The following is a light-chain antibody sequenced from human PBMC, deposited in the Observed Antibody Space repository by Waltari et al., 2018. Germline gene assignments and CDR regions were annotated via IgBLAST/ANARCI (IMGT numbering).Light chain of an antibody. CDR1: NSNIGNKD. Sequence: QSVLTQPPSVSAAPGQKVTISCPGSNSNIGNKDVSWYQQFPGTAPKLLISDNDKRPSGIPDRFSGSKSGTSATLGITGLQTGDEADYYCGTWDSSLSDVVFGGGTKLTVL. V-gene: IGLV1-51*01. CDR2: DND. CDR3: GTWDSSLSDVV. J-gene: IGLJ2*01.